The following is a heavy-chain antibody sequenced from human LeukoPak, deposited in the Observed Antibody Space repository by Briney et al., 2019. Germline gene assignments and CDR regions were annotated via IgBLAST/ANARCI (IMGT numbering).Heavy chain of an antibody. V-gene: IGHV1-69*02. CDR1: GCTFSSYT. D-gene: IGHD2-2*01. Sequence: SVKVSCKASGCTFSSYTISWVRQAPGQGLEWMGRIIPILGIANYAQKFQGRVTITADKSTSTAYMELSSLRSEDTAVYYCAQTFRICSSTSCSKPLDYWGQGTLVTVSS. CDR3: AQTFRICSSTSCSKPLDY. CDR2: IIPILGIA. J-gene: IGHJ4*02.